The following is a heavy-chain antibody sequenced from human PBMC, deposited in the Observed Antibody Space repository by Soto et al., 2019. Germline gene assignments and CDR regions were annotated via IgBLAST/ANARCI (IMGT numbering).Heavy chain of an antibody. CDR2: INHSGST. J-gene: IGHJ6*02. V-gene: IGHV4-34*01. CDR3: ARLHADYGYGYYYYYGMDV. Sequence: PSESLSLTCAVYGGSFSGYYWSWIRQPPGKGLEWIGEINHSGSTNYNPSLKSRVTISVDTSKNQFSLKLSSVTAADTAVYYCARLHADYGYGYYYYYGMDVWGQGTTVT. D-gene: IGHD5-18*01. CDR1: GGSFSGYY.